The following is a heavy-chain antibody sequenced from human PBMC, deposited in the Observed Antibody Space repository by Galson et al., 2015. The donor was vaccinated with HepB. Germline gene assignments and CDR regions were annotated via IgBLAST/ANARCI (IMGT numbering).Heavy chain of an antibody. D-gene: IGHD3-10*01. CDR3: ARAYYGSGSYLYWFDP. J-gene: IGHJ5*02. V-gene: IGHV1-18*01. CDR2: ISAYNGNT. Sequence: SVKVSCKASGYTFTSYGISWVRQAPGQGLEWMGWISAYNGNTNYAQKLQGRVTMTTDTSTSTAYMELRSLRSDDTAVYYCARAYYGSGSYLYWFDPWGQGTLVTVSS. CDR1: GYTFTSYG.